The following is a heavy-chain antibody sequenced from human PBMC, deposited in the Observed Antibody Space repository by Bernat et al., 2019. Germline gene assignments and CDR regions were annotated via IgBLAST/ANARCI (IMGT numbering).Heavy chain of an antibody. Sequence: EVQLVESGGGLVQPGGSLRLSCVVSGLTLNSSWMNWVRQAPGKGLEWVDSMNPDGSEKWYVDSVKGRFTISRDNAKNSLSLQMNSLRAEGTAVFYCARDRAFKSFDYWGQGTLVTVSS. J-gene: IGHJ4*02. CDR3: ARDRAFKSFDY. V-gene: IGHV3-7*01. D-gene: IGHD3-3*02. CDR2: MNPDGSEK. CDR1: GLTLNSSW.